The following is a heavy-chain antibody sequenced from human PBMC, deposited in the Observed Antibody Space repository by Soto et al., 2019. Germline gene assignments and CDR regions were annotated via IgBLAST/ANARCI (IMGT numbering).Heavy chain of an antibody. CDR2: IYSGGST. Sequence: EVQLVESGGGLVQPGGSLRLSCAASGFTVSSNYMSWVRQAPGKGLEWVSVIYSGGSTYYADSVKGRFTISRHNSKNTLYLQMNSLRAEDTAVYYCARAKGERITIFGVVTPRTLLDVWGKGTTVTVSS. V-gene: IGHV3-53*04. CDR3: ARAKGERITIFGVVTPRTLLDV. J-gene: IGHJ6*04. D-gene: IGHD3-3*01. CDR1: GFTVSSNY.